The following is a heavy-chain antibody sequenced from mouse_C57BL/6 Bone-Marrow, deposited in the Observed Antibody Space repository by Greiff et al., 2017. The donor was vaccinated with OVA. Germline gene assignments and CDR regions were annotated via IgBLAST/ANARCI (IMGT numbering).Heavy chain of an antibody. CDR2: IDPSDSYT. D-gene: IGHD2-4*01. CDR3: ARIYYDYDDWFAY. V-gene: IGHV1-50*01. J-gene: IGHJ3*01. CDR1: GYTFTSYW. Sequence: QVQLKQPGAELVKPGASVKLSCKASGYTFTSYWMQWVKQRPGQGLEWIGEIDPSDSYTNYNQKFKGKATLTVDTSSSTAYMQLSSLTSEDSAVYYCARIYYDYDDWFAYGGQGTLVTVSA.